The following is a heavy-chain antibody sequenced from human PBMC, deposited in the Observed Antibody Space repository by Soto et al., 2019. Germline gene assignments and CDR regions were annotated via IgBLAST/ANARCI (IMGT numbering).Heavy chain of an antibody. D-gene: IGHD3-10*01. CDR3: ARVGWFGELGNWFDP. Sequence: SETLSLTCAVYGGSFSGYYWIWIGQPPGKGLEWIGEINHSGSTNYNPSLKSRVTISIDTSKNQFSLKLSSVTAADTAVYYCARVGWFGELGNWFDPGGQGTLVTVPA. CDR1: GGSFSGYY. J-gene: IGHJ5*02. V-gene: IGHV4-34*01. CDR2: INHSGST.